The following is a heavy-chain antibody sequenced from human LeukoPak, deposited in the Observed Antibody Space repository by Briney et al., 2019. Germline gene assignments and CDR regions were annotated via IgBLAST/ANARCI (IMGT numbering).Heavy chain of an antibody. CDR3: VRDGDYYDSGGYGNI. CDR2: IFHTGST. Sequence: SETLSLTCSVSGGSIDSGIYSWSWIRQPPGKGLEWIGYIFHTGSTSCNPSLKSRVTISVDRSKNQFSPRLSSVTAADTAMYYCVRDGDYYDSGGYGNIWGQGTLVTVSS. J-gene: IGHJ4*02. D-gene: IGHD3-22*01. CDR1: GGSIDSGIYS. V-gene: IGHV4-30-2*01.